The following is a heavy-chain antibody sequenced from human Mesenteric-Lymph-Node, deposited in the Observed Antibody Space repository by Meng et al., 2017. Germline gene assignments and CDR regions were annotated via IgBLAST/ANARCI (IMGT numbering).Heavy chain of an antibody. D-gene: IGHD1-26*01. J-gene: IGHJ4*02. Sequence: SQTLSLTCAVYGGSFSSYYCSWIRQSPGKGLEWIGEINHMGSANYNPSLKSRVTMSLDTSKNQFSLRLNSVTAADTAVYFCARGLRVGARPFRDWGQGTLVTVSS. CDR3: ARGLRVGARPFRD. CDR1: GGSFSSYY. CDR2: INHMGSA. V-gene: IGHV4-34*01.